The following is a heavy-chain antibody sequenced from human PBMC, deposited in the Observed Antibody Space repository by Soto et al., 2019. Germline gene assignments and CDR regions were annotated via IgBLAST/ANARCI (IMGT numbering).Heavy chain of an antibody. CDR2: IYPGDSDT. Sequence: GESLNISCKGSGYSFTSYWIGWVRQMPGKGLEWMGIIYPGDSDTRYSPSFQGQVTTSADKSISTAYLQWSSLKASDTAMYYCARHVPLYSTSSMIVSGLYFDYWGQGTLVTVSS. CDR3: ARHVPLYSTSSMIVSGLYFDY. D-gene: IGHD3-22*01. CDR1: GYSFTSYW. V-gene: IGHV5-51*01. J-gene: IGHJ4*02.